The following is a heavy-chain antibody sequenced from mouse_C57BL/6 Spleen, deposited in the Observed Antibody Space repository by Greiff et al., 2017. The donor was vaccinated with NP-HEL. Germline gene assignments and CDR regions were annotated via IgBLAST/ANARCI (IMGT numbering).Heavy chain of an antibody. Sequence: QVQLQQPGAELVKPGASVKMSCKASGYTFTSYWITWVKQRPGQGLEWIGQIYPGDGDTNYNGKFKGKATLTADKSSSTAYMQLSSLTSEDSAVYFCARCRVTTGGFYAMDYWGQGTSVTVSS. D-gene: IGHD2-2*01. CDR3: ARCRVTTGGFYAMDY. CDR1: GYTFTSYW. J-gene: IGHJ4*01. V-gene: IGHV1-80*01. CDR2: IYPGDGDT.